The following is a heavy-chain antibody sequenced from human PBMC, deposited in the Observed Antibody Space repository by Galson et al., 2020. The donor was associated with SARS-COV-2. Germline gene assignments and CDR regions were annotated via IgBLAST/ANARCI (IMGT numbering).Heavy chain of an antibody. V-gene: IGHV3-21*01. J-gene: IGHJ2*01. CDR3: AKVAVPSTGDYWYFDL. CDR2: ISCSSTYI. D-gene: IGHD6-19*01. CDR1: GFTFSSYS. Sequence: GGSLRLSCAGSGFTFSSYSMSWVRPAPGKGLEWVSSISCSSTYIYYADSLKGRFTISRDNARNSLYLQMNSLRGEDTAVYFCAKVAVPSTGDYWYFDLWGRGTLVTVSS.